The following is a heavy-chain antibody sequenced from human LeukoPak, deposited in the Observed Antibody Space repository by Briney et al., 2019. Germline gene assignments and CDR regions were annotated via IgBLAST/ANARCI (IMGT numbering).Heavy chain of an antibody. CDR1: GGSINYYF. J-gene: IGHJ1*01. CDR2: IYYNGNT. D-gene: IGHD4-23*01. V-gene: IGHV4-59*01. Sequence: SETLSLTCTVSGGSINYYFWSWVRQPPGKGLEWIGYIYYNGNTNYNPSLKSRVTISLDMSKNQFSLKLSSVTAADTAVYYCARAQRDPGGNSAEYFQHWGQGTLVTVSS. CDR3: ARAQRDPGGNSAEYFQH.